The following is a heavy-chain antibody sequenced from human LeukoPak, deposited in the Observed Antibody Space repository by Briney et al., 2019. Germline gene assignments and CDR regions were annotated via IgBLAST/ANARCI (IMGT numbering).Heavy chain of an antibody. CDR1: GGTFSSYT. CDR3: ASGYYREAFDY. J-gene: IGHJ4*02. CDR2: IIPILGIA. Sequence: SVKVSCKASGGTFSSYTISWVRQAPGQGLEWMGRIIPILGIANYAQKFQGRVTITAHKSTSTAYMELSSLRSEDTAVYYCASGYYREAFDYWGQGTLVTVSS. D-gene: IGHD3-3*01. V-gene: IGHV1-69*02.